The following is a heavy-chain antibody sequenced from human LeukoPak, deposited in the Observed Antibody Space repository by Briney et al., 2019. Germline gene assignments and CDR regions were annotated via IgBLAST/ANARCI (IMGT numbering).Heavy chain of an antibody. CDR3: ARGNGYSTSGYVGY. V-gene: IGHV3-9*03. CDR1: GFTYDDYA. J-gene: IGHJ4*02. CDR2: ISWNSGSI. D-gene: IGHD6-13*01. Sequence: GGSLRLSCAASGFTYDDYAMHWVRQAPGKGLEWVSGISWNSGSIVYADSVKGRFTISRDRTKNSLYLQMNSLRAEDMALYYCARGNGYSTSGYVGYWGQGTLVTVSS.